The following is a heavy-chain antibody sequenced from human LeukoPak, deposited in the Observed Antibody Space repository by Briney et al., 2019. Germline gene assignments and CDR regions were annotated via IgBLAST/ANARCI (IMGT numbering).Heavy chain of an antibody. CDR3: ETPRDYYDRRAFDI. CDR1: GGTFSSYA. J-gene: IGHJ3*02. CDR2: IIPIFGTA. D-gene: IGHD3-22*01. V-gene: IGHV1-69*05. Sequence: ASVKVSCKAHGGTFSSYAISWVRQAPGQRLEWMGRIIPIFGTAHYAQKFQGRVTLTTDESTSTAYMERSRLRSEDTAVYYCETPRDYYDRRAFDIWGQGTMVTVSS.